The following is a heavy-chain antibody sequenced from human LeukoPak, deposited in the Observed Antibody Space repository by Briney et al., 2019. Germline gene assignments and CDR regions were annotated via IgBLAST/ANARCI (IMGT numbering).Heavy chain of an antibody. CDR1: GFTFSSYS. D-gene: IGHD2-15*01. CDR3: ARGRDIVVVVAATPDWFDP. V-gene: IGHV3-48*01. Sequence: GGSLRLSCAASGFTFSSYSMNWVRQAPGKGLEWVSYISSSSTIYYADSVKGRFTISRDNAKYSLYLQMNSLRVEDTAVYYCARGRDIVVVVAATPDWFDPWGQGTLVTVSS. CDR2: ISSSSTI. J-gene: IGHJ5*02.